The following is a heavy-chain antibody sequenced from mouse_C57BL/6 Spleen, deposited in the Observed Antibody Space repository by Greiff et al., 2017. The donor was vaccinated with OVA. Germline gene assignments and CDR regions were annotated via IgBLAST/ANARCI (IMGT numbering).Heavy chain of an antibody. CDR1: GFTFSDYY. J-gene: IGHJ4*01. Sequence: EVMLQESEGGLVQPGSSMKLSCTASGFTFSDYYMAWVRQVPEKGLEWVANINYDGSSTYYLDSLKSRFIISRDNAKNILYLQMSSLKSEDTATYYCARTGYYAMDYWGQGTSVTVSS. CDR3: ARTGYYAMDY. CDR2: INYDGSST. V-gene: IGHV5-16*01. D-gene: IGHD4-1*01.